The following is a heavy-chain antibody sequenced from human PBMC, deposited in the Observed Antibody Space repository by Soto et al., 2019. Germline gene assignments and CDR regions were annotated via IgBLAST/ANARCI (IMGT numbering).Heavy chain of an antibody. Sequence: PSETLSLTCTVSGGSISSSSYYWGWIRQPPGKGLEWIGSIYYSGSTYYNPSLKSRVTISVDTSKNQFSLKLSSVTAADTAVYYCARRLEGWEFDYWGQGTLVTVSS. V-gene: IGHV4-39*01. CDR3: ARRLEGWEFDY. CDR1: GGSISSSSYY. D-gene: IGHD1-26*01. CDR2: IYYSGST. J-gene: IGHJ4*02.